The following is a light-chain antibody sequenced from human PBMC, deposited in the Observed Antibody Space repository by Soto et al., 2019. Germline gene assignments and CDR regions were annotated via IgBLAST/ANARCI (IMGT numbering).Light chain of an antibody. J-gene: IGKJ4*01. CDR1: QSVSSN. CDR3: QHYNNWPLT. V-gene: IGKV3-15*01. CDR2: GAS. Sequence: TQSPDTLSLSQGERATLSCRASQSVSSNLAWYQQKPGQAPRLLIYGASTRATGIPARFSGSGSGTEFTLTISGLQSEDFAVYYCQHYNNWPLTFGGGTKVDIK.